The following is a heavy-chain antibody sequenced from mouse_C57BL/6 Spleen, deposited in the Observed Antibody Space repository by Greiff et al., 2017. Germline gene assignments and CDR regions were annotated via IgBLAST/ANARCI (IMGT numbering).Heavy chain of an antibody. Sequence: QVQLQQSGAELARPGASVKLSCKASGYTFTSYGISWVKQRTGQGLEWIGEIYPRSGNTYYNEKFKGKATLTADKSSSTAYMELRSLTSEDSAVYFWARWLLDYYAMDYWGQGTSVTVSS. CDR3: ARWLLDYYAMDY. CDR1: GYTFTSYG. J-gene: IGHJ4*01. V-gene: IGHV1-81*01. D-gene: IGHD2-3*01. CDR2: IYPRSGNT.